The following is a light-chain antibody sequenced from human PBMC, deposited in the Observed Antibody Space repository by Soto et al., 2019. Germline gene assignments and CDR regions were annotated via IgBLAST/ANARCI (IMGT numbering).Light chain of an antibody. CDR3: CSYAGSYTVV. Sequence: QSALTQPRSVSGSPGQSVTISCTGTSSDVGGYNNVSWYQQHPDKAPKLMIYDVTKRPSGVPDRFSGSKSGNTASLTISGLQAEDEADYYCCSYAGSYTVVFGGGTKLTV. J-gene: IGLJ2*01. CDR2: DVT. CDR1: SSDVGGYNN. V-gene: IGLV2-11*01.